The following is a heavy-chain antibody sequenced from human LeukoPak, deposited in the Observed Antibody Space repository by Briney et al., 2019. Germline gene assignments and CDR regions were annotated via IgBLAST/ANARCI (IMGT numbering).Heavy chain of an antibody. V-gene: IGHV1-2*02. CDR2: INPNSGGT. Sequence: ASVKVSFKAYGDIFTAYYLHWVRQAPGQGLEWMGWINPNSGGTNYAQKFQGRVTMTRDTSISTAYMELTSLTSDGTAVYYCASGAYSSSWSVDYWGQGTLVTVSS. CDR1: GDIFTAYY. D-gene: IGHD6-13*01. J-gene: IGHJ4*02. CDR3: ASGAYSSSWSVDY.